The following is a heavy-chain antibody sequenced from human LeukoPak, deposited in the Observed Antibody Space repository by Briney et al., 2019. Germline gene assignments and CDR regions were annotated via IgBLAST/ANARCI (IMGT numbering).Heavy chain of an antibody. CDR3: ARVVPAVIPYYYYYYMDV. Sequence: KPSETLSLTCTVSGGSISSYYWGWIRQPPGKGLEWIGSIYYSGSTYYNPSLKSRVTISVDTSKNQFSLKLSSVTAADTAVYYCARVVPAVIPYYYYYYMDVWGKGTTVTVSS. J-gene: IGHJ6*03. CDR1: GGSISSYY. CDR2: IYYSGST. D-gene: IGHD2-2*01. V-gene: IGHV4-39*07.